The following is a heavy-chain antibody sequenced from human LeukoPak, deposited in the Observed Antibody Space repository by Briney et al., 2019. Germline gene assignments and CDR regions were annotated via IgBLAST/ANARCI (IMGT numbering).Heavy chain of an antibody. D-gene: IGHD1-26*01. J-gene: IGHJ4*02. Sequence: PGGSLRLSCAASGFTFSGYDMNWVPQAPGKGLEWVSYISSSGTTIYYADSVRGRFTISRDNAKNSLYLQMNSLRAEDTAVYYCARGGSFFVYWGQGTLVTVSS. CDR1: GFTFSGYD. CDR2: ISSSGTTI. V-gene: IGHV3-48*03. CDR3: ARGGSFFVY.